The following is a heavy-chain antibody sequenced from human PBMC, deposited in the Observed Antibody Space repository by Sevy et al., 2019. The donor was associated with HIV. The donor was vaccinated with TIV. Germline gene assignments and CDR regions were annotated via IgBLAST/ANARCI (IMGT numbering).Heavy chain of an antibody. J-gene: IGHJ3*02. CDR2: IRSKAYGGTT. CDR3: TREREITMIVVVITTYAFDI. D-gene: IGHD3-22*01. Sequence: GGSLRLSCAASGFTFDDYAMSWFRQAPGKGLEWVGFIRSKAYGGTTEYAASVKGRFTISRDDSKSIAYLQMNSLKTEDTAVYYCTREREITMIVVVITTYAFDIWGQGTMVTVSS. V-gene: IGHV3-49*03. CDR1: GFTFDDYA.